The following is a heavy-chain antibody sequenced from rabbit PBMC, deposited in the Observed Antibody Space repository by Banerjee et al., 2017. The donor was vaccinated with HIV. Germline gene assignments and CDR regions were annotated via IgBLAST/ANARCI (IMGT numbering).Heavy chain of an antibody. CDR2: IYTGDGNT. J-gene: IGHJ4*01. CDR1: GFTLSSYW. CDR3: ARDLTGVTGWNFNL. V-gene: IGHV1S40*01. D-gene: IGHD7-1*01. Sequence: QSLEESGGDLVKPGASLTLTCTASGFTLSSYWMWWVRQAPGKGLEWIACIYTGDGNTHYASWAKGRFTISKTSSTVTLQMTSLTAADTATYFCARDLTGVTGWNFNLWGPGTLVTVS.